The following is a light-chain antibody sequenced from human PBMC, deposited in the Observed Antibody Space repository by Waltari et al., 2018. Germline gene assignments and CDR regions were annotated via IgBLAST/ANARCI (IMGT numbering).Light chain of an antibody. Sequence: QMTQSPSSVSASVGDRVTITCRAGQDISGALAWYQQKPGQAPNLLIYAVSTLQSGVPPRFSGSGSGTDFTLTISGLQPEDVATYYCQQGSAFPPTFGQGTNVEIK. J-gene: IGKJ1*01. CDR1: QDISGA. V-gene: IGKV1-12*01. CDR2: AVS. CDR3: QQGSAFPPT.